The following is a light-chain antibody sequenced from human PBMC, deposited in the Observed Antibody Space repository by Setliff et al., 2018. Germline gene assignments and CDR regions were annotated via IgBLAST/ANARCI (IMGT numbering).Light chain of an antibody. CDR3: LSYAGSGTYV. J-gene: IGLJ1*01. CDR1: TNNIGSYNL. Sequence: QSALTQPASVSGSPGQSITISCTGTTNNIGSYNLVSWYQQHPGRAPKLIISEVSERPSGVSVRFSGSKSGNTASLTISGLQAEDEADYYCLSYAGSGTYVFGSGTKVTVL. V-gene: IGLV2-23*02. CDR2: EVS.